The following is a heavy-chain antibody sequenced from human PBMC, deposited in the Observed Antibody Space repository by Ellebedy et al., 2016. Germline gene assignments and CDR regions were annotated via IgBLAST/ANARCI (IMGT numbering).Heavy chain of an antibody. CDR3: ARSGALDF. D-gene: IGHD4-17*01. V-gene: IGHV1-2*02. J-gene: IGHJ4*02. CDR1: GYSFTGYS. CDR2: INPKTGAT. Sequence: ASVQVSCXASGYSFTGYSMHWVRQAPGEGLEWMGWINPKTGATKYGEKFQGRVTMTSDTSITTAYVELNWLTSEDTAMYYCARSGALDFWGQGTLVIFSS.